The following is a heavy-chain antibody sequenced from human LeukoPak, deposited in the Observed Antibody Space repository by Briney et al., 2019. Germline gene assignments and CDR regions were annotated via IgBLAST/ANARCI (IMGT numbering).Heavy chain of an antibody. J-gene: IGHJ5*02. Sequence: GGSLRLSCAASGFTFSSYGMPWVRQAPGKGLEWVAVISYDGSNKYYADSVKGRFTISRDNSKNTLDLQMNSLRAEDTAMYYCAKAGGRLLTPFDPWGQGTLVTVSS. D-gene: IGHD1-26*01. CDR3: AKAGGRLLTPFDP. CDR2: ISYDGSNK. CDR1: GFTFSSYG. V-gene: IGHV3-30*18.